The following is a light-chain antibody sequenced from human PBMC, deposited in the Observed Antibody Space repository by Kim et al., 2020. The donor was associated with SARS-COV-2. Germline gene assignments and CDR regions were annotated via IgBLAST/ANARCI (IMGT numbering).Light chain of an antibody. J-gene: IGKJ2*01. V-gene: IGKV3-20*01. CDR2: GTS. CDR1: QSVDSWF. CDR3: QQYGSAPRT. Sequence: WSPGDTPTRPAGTSQSVDSWFFSWYQQMPGQAPRLLIYGTSTRATGIPDRFSGSGSGTDFTLTISRLEPEDVAVYYCQQYGSAPRTFGQGTKLEI.